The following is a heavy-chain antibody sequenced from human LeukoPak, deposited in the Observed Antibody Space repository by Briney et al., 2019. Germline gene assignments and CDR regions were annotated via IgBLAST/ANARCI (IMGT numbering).Heavy chain of an antibody. D-gene: IGHD3-3*01. J-gene: IGHJ5*02. CDR2: INTNTGNP. CDR3: ARDGYDFWSDYYTQPAYNWFDP. Sequence: ASVTVSCKASGYTFTTYAMNWVRQAPGQGLEWMGWINTNTGNPTYAQGFTGRFVFSLDTSVSTAYLQISSLKAEDTAVYYCARDGYDFWSDYYTQPAYNWFDPWGQGTLVTVSS. V-gene: IGHV7-4-1*02. CDR1: GYTFTTYA.